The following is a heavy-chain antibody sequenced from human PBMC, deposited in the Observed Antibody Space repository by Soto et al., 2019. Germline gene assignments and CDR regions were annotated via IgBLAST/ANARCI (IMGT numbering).Heavy chain of an antibody. CDR1: GFTFSSYW. CDR2: IKQDGSEK. CDR3: AGGDIGGYCPLFDY. D-gene: IGHD3-22*01. V-gene: IGHV3-7*04. J-gene: IGHJ4*02. Sequence: EVQLVESGGGLVQPGGSLRVSCAASGFTFSSYWMSWVRQAPGKGLEWVANIKQDGSEKYYVDSVKGRFTISRDNAKNSLYLQMNRLRAEDTAVYYCAGGDIGGYCPLFDYWGQGTLVTVSS.